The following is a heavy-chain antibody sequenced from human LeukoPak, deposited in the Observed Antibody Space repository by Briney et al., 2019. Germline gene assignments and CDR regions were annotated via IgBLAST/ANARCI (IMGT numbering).Heavy chain of an antibody. Sequence: GGSLRLSCAASGFTFSSYEMNWVRQAPGKGLEWVSYISSSGSTIYYADSVKGRFTISRDNAKNSLYLQMNSLRAEDTAVYYCARDSVTYCGGDCYSEYFQHWGQGTLVTVSS. CDR3: ARDSVTYCGGDCYSEYFQH. CDR2: ISSSGSTI. D-gene: IGHD2-21*02. V-gene: IGHV3-48*03. CDR1: GFTFSSYE. J-gene: IGHJ1*01.